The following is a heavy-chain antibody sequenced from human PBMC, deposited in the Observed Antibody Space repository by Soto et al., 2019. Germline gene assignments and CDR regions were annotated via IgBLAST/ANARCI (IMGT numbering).Heavy chain of an antibody. Sequence: GGSLRLSCAASGFTFSSYAMHWVRQAPGKGPEWVAVISYDGSNKYYADSVKGRFTISRDNSKNTLYLQMNSLRAEDTAVYYCARELPRGDAFDIWGQGTMVTVSS. CDR2: ISYDGSNK. CDR3: ARELPRGDAFDI. J-gene: IGHJ3*02. CDR1: GFTFSSYA. D-gene: IGHD1-26*01. V-gene: IGHV3-30-3*01.